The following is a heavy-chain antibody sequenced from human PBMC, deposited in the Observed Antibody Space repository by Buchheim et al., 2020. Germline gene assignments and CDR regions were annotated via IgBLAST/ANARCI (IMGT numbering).Heavy chain of an antibody. CDR3: AKAPRLYYFEG. J-gene: IGHJ4*02. CDR1: GFAFSSSG. D-gene: IGHD2-21*02. V-gene: IGHV3-23*01. CDR2: ISASGGST. Sequence: EVQLSESGGGLVQPGGSLRLSCAASGFAFSSSGMSWVRQAPGKGLEWVSTISASGGSTYYADSVKGRFTVSRDNSKNTLYLQMNSLRAEDTAVYYCAKAPRLYYFEGWGQGTL.